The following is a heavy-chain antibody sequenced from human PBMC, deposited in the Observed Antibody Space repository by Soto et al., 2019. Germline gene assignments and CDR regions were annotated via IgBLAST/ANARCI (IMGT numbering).Heavy chain of an antibody. CDR3: ARTKTGYDFWSGYLYYFDY. CDR1: GGSISSGGYY. Sequence: SETLSLTCTVSGGSISSGGYYWSWIRQHPGKGLEWIGYIYYSGSTYYNPSLKSRVTISVDTSKNQFSLKLSSVTAADTAVYYCARTKTGYDFWSGYLYYFDYWGQGTLVTVSS. CDR2: IYYSGST. J-gene: IGHJ4*02. D-gene: IGHD3-3*01. V-gene: IGHV4-31*03.